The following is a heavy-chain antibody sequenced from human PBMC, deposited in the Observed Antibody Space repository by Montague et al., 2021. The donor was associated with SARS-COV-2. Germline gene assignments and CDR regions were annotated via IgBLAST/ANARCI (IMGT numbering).Heavy chain of an antibody. Sequence: SETLSLTCTVSGGSISSYYWSWIRQPPGKGLEWIGYIYYSGSTNYNPSLKSRVTISVDTSKNQFSLKLSSVAAADTAVYYCARGFDYWGRGTLVTVSS. CDR1: GGSISSYY. J-gene: IGHJ4*02. CDR3: ARGFDY. V-gene: IGHV4-59*01. CDR2: IYYSGST.